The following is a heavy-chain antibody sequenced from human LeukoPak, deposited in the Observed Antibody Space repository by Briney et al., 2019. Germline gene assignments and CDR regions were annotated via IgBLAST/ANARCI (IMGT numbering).Heavy chain of an antibody. J-gene: IGHJ4*02. CDR2: IYSGGST. V-gene: IGHV3-53*01. D-gene: IGHD6-6*01. Sequence: GGSLRLSCAASGFTVSSNYMSWVRQAPGKGLEWVSVIYSGGSTYYADSVKGRFTISRDNSKNTLYLQMNSLRAEDTAVYYCAKDRSSSRGKDFDYWGQGTLVTVSS. CDR1: GFTVSSNY. CDR3: AKDRSSSRGKDFDY.